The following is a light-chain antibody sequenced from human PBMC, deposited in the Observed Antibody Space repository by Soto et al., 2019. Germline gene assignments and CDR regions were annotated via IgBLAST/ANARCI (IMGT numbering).Light chain of an antibody. CDR2: DNN. CDR3: GTWDSSLSAAV. V-gene: IGLV1-51*01. CDR1: SSNIGNNY. J-gene: IGLJ7*01. Sequence: QSVLTQPPSVSAAPGQKVTITCSVSSSNIGNNYVSWYQQLPGTAPKLLIYDNNKRPSGIPDRFSGSKSGTSATLGITGLQTGDEADYYCGTWDSSLSAAVFGGGTQLTVL.